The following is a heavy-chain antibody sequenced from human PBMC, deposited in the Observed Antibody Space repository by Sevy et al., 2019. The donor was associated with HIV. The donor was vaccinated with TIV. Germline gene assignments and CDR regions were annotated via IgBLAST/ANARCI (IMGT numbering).Heavy chain of an antibody. CDR1: GFTFSSYS. J-gene: IGHJ4*02. D-gene: IGHD3-22*01. Sequence: GGSLRLSCAASGFTFSSYSMNWVRQAPGKGLEWVSSISSTSSYIYYADSVKGRFTISRDNAKNSLYLQMNSLRAEDTAVYYCARAYQDSSVYCLDYWGQGTLVTVSS. V-gene: IGHV3-21*01. CDR2: ISSTSSYI. CDR3: ARAYQDSSVYCLDY.